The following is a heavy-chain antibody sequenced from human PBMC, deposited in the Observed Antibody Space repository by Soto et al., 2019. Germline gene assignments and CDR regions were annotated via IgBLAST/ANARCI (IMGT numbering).Heavy chain of an antibody. CDR1: DGSIGSYY. D-gene: IGHD3-16*01. CDR2: IFYTGSGST. J-gene: IGHJ6*02. V-gene: IGHV4-59*01. Sequence: SSETLSLTCTVSDGSIGSYYWSWIRQPPGKGLEWIGYIFYTGSGSTNYNPSLKSRVTISVDTSMNQFSLKLRSVTAADTAVYYCARVRYELGVRYYFYGMDVWGQGTTVTVSS. CDR3: ARVRYELGVRYYFYGMDV.